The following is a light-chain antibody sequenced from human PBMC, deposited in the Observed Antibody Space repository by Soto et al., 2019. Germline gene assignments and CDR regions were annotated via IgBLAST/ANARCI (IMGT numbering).Light chain of an antibody. Sequence: QSALTQPASVSGSPGQSITISCTGTSSDIGSYKLVSWYQQHPGKAPKLMLYEVTHRPSGVSNRFSGSKSGNTASLTISGLQAEDEADYYCCSYTVTNSLVFGGGTQLTVL. J-gene: IGLJ2*01. CDR2: EVT. V-gene: IGLV2-14*02. CDR1: SSDIGSYKL. CDR3: CSYTVTNSLV.